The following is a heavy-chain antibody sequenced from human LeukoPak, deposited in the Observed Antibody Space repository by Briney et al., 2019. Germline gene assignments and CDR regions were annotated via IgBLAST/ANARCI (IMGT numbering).Heavy chain of an antibody. CDR2: ISYEGSKK. J-gene: IGHJ4*02. CDR3: ARDSFPLCSRTSCYRFFRWLVPIY. Sequence: PGGSVRLSCCACGFTLSSLAMHWVRPAPEKALECVGVISYEGSKKYYADSVKGRFTISRDNSTNTLYLQMNSLRAEDTAVYYCARDSFPLCSRTSCYRFFRWLVPIYWGRGTLVTVSS. V-gene: IGHV3-30-3*01. D-gene: IGHD2-2*02. CDR1: GFTLSSLA.